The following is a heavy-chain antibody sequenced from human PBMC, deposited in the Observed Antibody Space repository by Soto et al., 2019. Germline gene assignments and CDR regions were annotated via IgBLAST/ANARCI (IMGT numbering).Heavy chain of an antibody. J-gene: IGHJ4*02. CDR3: TGGQDNLAVNFDY. CDR2: ITSSSSYT. CDR1: GSSFRDYY. D-gene: IGHD1-1*01. V-gene: IGHV3-11*03. Sequence: GGSLRLSCAASGSSFRDYYMSWIRQFPGKGLEWLSYITSSSSYTHYADSVKGRFTISRDNAKNSLYLQMNSLRAEDTAVYYCTGGQDNLAVNFDYWGQGTPVTVSS.